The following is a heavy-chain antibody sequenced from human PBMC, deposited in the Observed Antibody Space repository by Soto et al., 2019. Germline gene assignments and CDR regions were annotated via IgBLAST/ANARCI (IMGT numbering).Heavy chain of an antibody. Sequence: SETLSLTCTVSGGSVSSGSYYWSWIRQPPGKGLEWIGYIYYSGSTNYNPSLKSRVTISVDTSKNQFSLKLSSVTAADTAVYYCARDTGPYNWISYYFDYWGQGTLVTVSS. CDR3: ARDTGPYNWISYYFDY. D-gene: IGHD1-20*01. CDR1: GGSVSSGSYY. CDR2: IYYSGST. J-gene: IGHJ4*02. V-gene: IGHV4-61*01.